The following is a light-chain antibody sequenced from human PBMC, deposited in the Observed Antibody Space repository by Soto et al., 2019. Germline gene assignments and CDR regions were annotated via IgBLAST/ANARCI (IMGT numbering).Light chain of an antibody. CDR3: QQFGTSPRT. CDR1: QTISSSY. V-gene: IGKV3-20*01. CDR2: GTS. J-gene: IGKJ1*01. Sequence: EIVLTQSPDTLSLSPGERATLSCRASQTISSSYLAWYQQKPGQSPRLLIYGTSSRATGIPDRFSGSGSGTDFPLTIGRLEPEDSAVYYCQQFGTSPRTFGQGTKVEIK.